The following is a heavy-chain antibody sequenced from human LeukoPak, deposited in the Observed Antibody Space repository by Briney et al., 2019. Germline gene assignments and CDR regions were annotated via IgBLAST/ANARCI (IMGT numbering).Heavy chain of an antibody. Sequence: SETLSLTCTVSGGSIISYYWAWIRQPPGKGLEWIGYIYYSGSTNNNPSLKSRVTISVDESKNQFSLKLSSVTAADTAVYYCARARYFDSSGYFTAYYYYMDAWGKGTTVTISS. CDR3: ARARYFDSSGYFTAYYYYMDA. CDR1: GGSIISYY. D-gene: IGHD3-22*01. CDR2: IYYSGST. J-gene: IGHJ6*03. V-gene: IGHV4-59*01.